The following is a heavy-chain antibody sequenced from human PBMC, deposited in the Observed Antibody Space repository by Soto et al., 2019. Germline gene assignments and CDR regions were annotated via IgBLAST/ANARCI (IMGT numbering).Heavy chain of an antibody. Sequence: GGSLRLSCAASGFTFNGSSMHWVRQAPGKGLEWVGRIRSKSDGYATTYAASVKGRFTISRDDSDNTAYLQMNSLKTEDSAVYYCTRRTVDHYYYTWDVWGQGTTVTVSS. V-gene: IGHV3-73*01. J-gene: IGHJ6*02. CDR1: GFTFNGSS. D-gene: IGHD7-27*01. CDR3: TRRTVDHYYYTWDV. CDR2: IRSKSDGYAT.